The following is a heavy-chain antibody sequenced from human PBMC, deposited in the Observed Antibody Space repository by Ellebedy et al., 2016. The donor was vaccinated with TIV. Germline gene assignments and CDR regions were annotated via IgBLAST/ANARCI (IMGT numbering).Heavy chain of an antibody. CDR2: VSYDGRNK. V-gene: IGHV3-30*03. J-gene: IGHJ6*02. CDR3: ARDAVQFYYYGMDV. CDR1: GFTFSDYY. Sequence: GGSLRLSCAASGFTFSDYYMSWVRQAPGKGLEWVAVVSYDGRNKYYADSVKGRFTISRDNSKNTLYLQMNSLRPEDTAVYYCARDAVQFYYYGMDVWGQGTTVTVSS.